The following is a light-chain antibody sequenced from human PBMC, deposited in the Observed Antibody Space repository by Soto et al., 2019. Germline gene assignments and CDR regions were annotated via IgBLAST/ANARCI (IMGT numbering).Light chain of an antibody. Sequence: LTQSPGTLSLSPGETSALSCRASQSVSSTYLIWYQQKPGQAPRLLIYGASTRAAGIPARFSGSGSGTEFTLTISSLQSEDFAVYSCQHYINWPRLTFGGGTKVDI. CDR3: QHYINWPRLT. J-gene: IGKJ4*01. CDR1: QSVSSTY. CDR2: GAS. V-gene: IGKV3-15*01.